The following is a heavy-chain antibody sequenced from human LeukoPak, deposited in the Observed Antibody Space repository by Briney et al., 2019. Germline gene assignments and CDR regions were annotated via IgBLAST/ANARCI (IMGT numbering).Heavy chain of an antibody. CDR3: AKEGLWSSSGLPFDY. CDR2: ISSSSSYI. CDR1: GFTFSSYS. D-gene: IGHD6-19*01. Sequence: GGSLRLSCAASGFTFSSYSMNWVRQAPGKGLEWVSSISSSSSYIYYADLVKGRFTISRDNAKNSLYLQMNSLRAEDTAVYYCAKEGLWSSSGLPFDYWGQGTLVTVSS. J-gene: IGHJ4*02. V-gene: IGHV3-21*01.